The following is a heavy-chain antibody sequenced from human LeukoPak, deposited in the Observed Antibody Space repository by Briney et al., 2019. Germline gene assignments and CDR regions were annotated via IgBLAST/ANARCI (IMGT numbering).Heavy chain of an antibody. D-gene: IGHD3-16*01. J-gene: IGHJ4*02. CDR2: INPNSGAT. Sequence: ASVKVSCKASGYTFTDYYMHWVRQAPGQGLEWMGWINPNSGATNYAQKFEGRVTMTRDTSISTAYMELSRLRSDDTAVYYCAREKGNTVITFFDNWGQGTLVTVSS. CDR1: GYTFTDYY. CDR3: AREKGNTVITFFDN. V-gene: IGHV1-2*02.